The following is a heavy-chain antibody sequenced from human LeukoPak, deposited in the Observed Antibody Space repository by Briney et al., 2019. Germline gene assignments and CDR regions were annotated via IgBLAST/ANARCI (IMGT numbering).Heavy chain of an antibody. CDR2: ISYDGSNK. D-gene: IGHD6-19*01. Sequence: GGSLRLSCAASGFTFSSYAMHWVRQAPGKGLEWVAVISYDGSNKYYADSVKGRFTISRDNSKNTLYLQMNSLRAEDTAVYYCAKSSIGSGWPFDYWGQGTLVTVSS. CDR1: GFTFSSYA. V-gene: IGHV3-30-3*02. J-gene: IGHJ4*02. CDR3: AKSSIGSGWPFDY.